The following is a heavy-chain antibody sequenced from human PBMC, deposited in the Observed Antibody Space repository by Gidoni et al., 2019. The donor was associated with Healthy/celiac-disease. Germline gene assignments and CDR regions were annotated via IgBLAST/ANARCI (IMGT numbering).Heavy chain of an antibody. V-gene: IGHV4-39*07. J-gene: IGHJ4*02. CDR3: AREGYYYDSSGYRQKTYYFDY. Sequence: QLQLQASGPGLVKPSETLSLTCTVSGGSISSSSYYWGRIRQPPGKGLEWIGSIYYSGSTYYNPSLKSRVTISVDTSKNQFSLKLSSVTAADTAVYYCAREGYYYDSSGYRQKTYYFDYWGQGTLVTVSS. CDR2: IYYSGST. CDR1: GGSISSSSYY. D-gene: IGHD3-22*01.